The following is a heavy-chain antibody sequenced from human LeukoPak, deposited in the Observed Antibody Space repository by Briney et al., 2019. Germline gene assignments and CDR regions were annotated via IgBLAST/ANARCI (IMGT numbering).Heavy chain of an antibody. Sequence: ASVKVSCEASAYTFTSYDINWVRQATGQGLEWMGWMNPNSGNTGYAQKFQGRVTMTRNTSLSTAYMELSSLRSEDTAVYYCARGAPGSYCSGGSCPYFDYWGQGTLISVSS. CDR3: ARGAPGSYCSGGSCPYFDY. CDR2: MNPNSGNT. J-gene: IGHJ4*02. CDR1: AYTFTSYD. D-gene: IGHD2-15*01. V-gene: IGHV1-8*01.